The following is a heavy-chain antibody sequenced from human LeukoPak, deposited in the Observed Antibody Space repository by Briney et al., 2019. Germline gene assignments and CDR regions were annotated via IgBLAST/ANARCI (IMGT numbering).Heavy chain of an antibody. CDR1: GGSFSGYY. CDR3: ARDHASYYYDSSGYYEVFDY. V-gene: IGHV4-34*01. CDR2: INHSGST. J-gene: IGHJ4*02. Sequence: SETLSLTCAVYGGSFSGYYWSWIRQPPGKGLEWIGEINHSGSTNYNPSLKSRVTISVDTSKNQFSLKLSSVTAADTAVYYCARDHASYYYDSSGYYEVFDYWGQGTLVTVSS. D-gene: IGHD3-22*01.